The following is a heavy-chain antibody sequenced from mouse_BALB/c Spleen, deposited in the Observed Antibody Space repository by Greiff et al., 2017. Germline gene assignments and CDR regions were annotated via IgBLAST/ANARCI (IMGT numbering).Heavy chain of an antibody. CDR2: IDPANGNT. CDR3: ARGGYDGNCGYMDV. V-gene: IGHV14-3*02. D-gene: IGHD2-3*01. J-gene: IGHJ1*01. CDR1: GFNIKDSY. Sequence: EVQRVESGAELVKPGASVKLSCTASGFNIKDSYMHWVKQRPEQGLEWIGRIDPANGNTKYDPKFQGKATITADTSSNTAYLQLSSLTSEDAAVYYYARGGYDGNCGYMDVWGEGTTVTVSA.